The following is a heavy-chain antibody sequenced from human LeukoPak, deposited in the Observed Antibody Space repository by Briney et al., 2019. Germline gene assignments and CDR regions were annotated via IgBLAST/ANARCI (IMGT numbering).Heavy chain of an antibody. CDR1: GYTFTRYG. Sequence: GASVKVSCKASGYTFTRYGISWVRQAPGQGLEWMGWISAYNGNTNYAQKLQGRVTMTTDTSTSTAYMELRSLRSDDTAVYYCAREYGYYDSSGYYSDYWGQGTLVTVSS. J-gene: IGHJ4*02. CDR2: ISAYNGNT. V-gene: IGHV1-18*01. CDR3: AREYGYYDSSGYYSDY. D-gene: IGHD3-22*01.